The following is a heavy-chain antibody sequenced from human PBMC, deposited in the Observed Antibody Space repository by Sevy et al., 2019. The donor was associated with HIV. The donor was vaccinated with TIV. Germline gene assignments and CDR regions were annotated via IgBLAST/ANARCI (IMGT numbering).Heavy chain of an antibody. V-gene: IGHV3-21*04. CDR1: GFTFSTYS. Sequence: GGSLRLSCAASGFTFSTYSMNWVRQAPGKGLEWVSSISSSSTYIFYADSLRRRLTISRDNAKNSLYLQMNSLRAEDTAVYYCARVPAAYYGMDVWGQGTTVTVSS. CDR3: ARVPAAYYGMDV. J-gene: IGHJ6*02. CDR2: ISSSSTYI. D-gene: IGHD2-2*01.